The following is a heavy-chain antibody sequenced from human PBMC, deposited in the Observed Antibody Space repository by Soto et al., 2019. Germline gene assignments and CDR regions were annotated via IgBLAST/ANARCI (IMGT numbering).Heavy chain of an antibody. V-gene: IGHV3-43*01. CDR3: AKVRGPDPYYYYGMDV. CDR2: ISWDGGST. D-gene: IGHD3-10*01. J-gene: IGHJ6*02. CDR1: GFTFDDYT. Sequence: GSLRLSCAASGFTFDDYTMHWVRQAPGKGLEWVSLISWDGGSTYYADSVKGRFTISRDNSKNSLYLQMNSLRTEDTALYYCAKVRGPDPYYYYGMDVWGQGTTVTVSS.